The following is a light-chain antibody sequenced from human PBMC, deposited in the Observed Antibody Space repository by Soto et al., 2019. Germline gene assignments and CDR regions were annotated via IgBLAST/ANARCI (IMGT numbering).Light chain of an antibody. V-gene: IGLV2-14*03. J-gene: IGLJ1*01. CDR1: SSDIGAHNF. CDR2: EVI. CDR3: NSYTTSNTFV. Sequence: QSALTQPASVSGSPGQAITVSCSGTSSDIGAHNFVSWYRQHPGKAPKLIIYEVINRPSGVSDRFSGSKSGNTASLTISGLQSEDEADYYCNSYTTSNTFVFGSGTKVNVL.